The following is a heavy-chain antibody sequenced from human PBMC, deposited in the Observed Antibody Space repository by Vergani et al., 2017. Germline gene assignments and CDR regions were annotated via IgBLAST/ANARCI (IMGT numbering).Heavy chain of an antibody. CDR3: ARAKVRPAAILNEPDY. Sequence: EVQLVESGGGLVKPGGSLRLSCAASGFTFSSYSMNWVRQAPGKGLEWVSSISSSSSYIYYADSVKGRFTISRDNAKNSLYLQMNSLRDEDTAVYYCARAKVRPAAILNEPDYWGQGTLVTVSS. CDR1: GFTFSSYS. V-gene: IGHV3-21*01. CDR2: ISSSSSYI. D-gene: IGHD2-2*01. J-gene: IGHJ4*02.